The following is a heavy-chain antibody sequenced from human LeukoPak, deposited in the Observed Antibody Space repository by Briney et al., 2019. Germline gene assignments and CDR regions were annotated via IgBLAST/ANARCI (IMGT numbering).Heavy chain of an antibody. Sequence: PGGSLRLSCAASGFTVSSNYMNWVRQAPGKGLEWVSSISSSSSYIYYADSVKGRFTISRDNAKNSLYLQMNSLRAEDTAVYYCARSLDYDFWSGYPYYFDYWGQGTLVTVSS. CDR3: ARSLDYDFWSGYPYYFDY. D-gene: IGHD3-3*01. CDR1: GFTVSSNY. V-gene: IGHV3-21*01. J-gene: IGHJ4*02. CDR2: ISSSSSYI.